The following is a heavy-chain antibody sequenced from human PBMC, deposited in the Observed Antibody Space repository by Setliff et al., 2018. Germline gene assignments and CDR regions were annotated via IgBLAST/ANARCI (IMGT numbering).Heavy chain of an antibody. J-gene: IGHJ4*02. Sequence: PSETLSLTCTVSGGSISSSSYYWGWIRQPPGKGLEWIGSIYYSGSTYYNPSLKSRVTISVDTSKTQFSLRLSSVTAADTAMYYCVRDRDGYNSPFFDHWGQGILVTVSS. CDR2: IYYSGST. V-gene: IGHV4-39*02. CDR1: GGSISSSSYY. D-gene: IGHD5-12*01. CDR3: VRDRDGYNSPFFDH.